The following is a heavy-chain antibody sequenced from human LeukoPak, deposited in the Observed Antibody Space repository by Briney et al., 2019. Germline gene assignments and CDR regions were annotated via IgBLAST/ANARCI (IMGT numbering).Heavy chain of an antibody. CDR1: GYTFTSYG. CDR2: ISAYNGNT. Sequence: ASVKVSCTASGYTFTSYGISWVRQAPGQGLEWMGWISAYNGNTNYAQKLQGRVTMTTDTSTSTAYMELRSLRSDDTAVYYCARDTFIAVAGTSDYWGQGTLVTVSS. D-gene: IGHD6-19*01. CDR3: ARDTFIAVAGTSDY. J-gene: IGHJ4*02. V-gene: IGHV1-18*01.